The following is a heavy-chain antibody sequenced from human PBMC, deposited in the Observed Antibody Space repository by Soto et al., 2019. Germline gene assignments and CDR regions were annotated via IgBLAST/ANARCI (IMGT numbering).Heavy chain of an antibody. CDR1: GGSIGSYY. V-gene: IGHV4-59*01. CDR3: AKDFNNRLTIVTAFDF. Sequence: LSLTCTGSGGSIGSYYWSWIRQPPGKGLEWIGYIYYSGSTNYNPSVKGRFTISRDNTKHTLYLHMNSRRAEDTAVYYCAKDFNNRLTIVTAFDFGAPGTLVTVYS. CDR2: IYYSGST. J-gene: IGHJ4*02. D-gene: IGHD4-17*01.